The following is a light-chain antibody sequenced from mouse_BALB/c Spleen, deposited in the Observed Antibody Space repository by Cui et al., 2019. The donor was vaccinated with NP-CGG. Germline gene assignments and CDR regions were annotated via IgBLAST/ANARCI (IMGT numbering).Light chain of an antibody. CDR2: GTN. CDR1: TGTVTTSNY. V-gene: IGLV1*01. CDR3: VLWYSNHWV. Sequence: AVVTQESALTTSPGETVTLICRSSTGTVTTSNYANWVQEKPDHLFTGLIGGTNNRAPGVPARFSGSLIGDKAALIITGAQTEDEAIYFCVLWYSNHWVFGGGTKLTVL. J-gene: IGLJ1*01.